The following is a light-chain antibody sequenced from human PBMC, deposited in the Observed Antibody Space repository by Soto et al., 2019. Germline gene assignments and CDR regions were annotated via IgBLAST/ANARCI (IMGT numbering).Light chain of an antibody. V-gene: IGKV3-20*01. J-gene: IGKJ3*01. CDR3: HQYGSSLLFT. Sequence: EIVLTQSPGTLSLSPGERATLSCRASQSVSSSYLAWYQQKPGQAPRLLIYGASSRATGIANRFSGSGSGTDFTLTISRLEPADFAVYYCHQYGSSLLFTFGPGTKVDIK. CDR1: QSVSSSY. CDR2: GAS.